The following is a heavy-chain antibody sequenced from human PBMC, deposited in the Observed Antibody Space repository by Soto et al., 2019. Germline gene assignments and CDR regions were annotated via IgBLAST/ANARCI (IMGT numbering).Heavy chain of an antibody. V-gene: IGHV1-18*04. CDR1: GYTFTSYG. CDR3: ARVGNFYGDSRYYYYGMDV. J-gene: IGHJ6*02. CDR2: ISAYNGNT. D-gene: IGHD4-17*01. Sequence: ASVKVSCKASGYTFTSYGISWVRQAPGQGLEWMGWISAYNGNTNYAQKLQGRVTMTTDTSTSTAYMELRSLRSDDTAVYYCARVGNFYGDSRYYYYGMDVWGQGTTVTVSS.